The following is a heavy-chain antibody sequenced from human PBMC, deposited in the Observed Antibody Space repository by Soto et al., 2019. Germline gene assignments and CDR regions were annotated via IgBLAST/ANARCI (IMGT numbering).Heavy chain of an antibody. CDR1: GFSLETSGIG. D-gene: IGHD3-22*01. V-gene: IGHV2-5*02. CDR2: IYWDDDK. CDR3: AHSIYHYDNSGCYNYWYFDL. Sequence: QITLKESGPTLVKPTQTLTLTCTFSGFSLETSGIGMTWIRQPPGKALEWLALIYWDDDKRYSPSLKNRLTITKDTAKKQVVIKLTKVDTVDTATYYCAHSIYHYDNSGCYNYWYFDLWGRGTLVTVSS. J-gene: IGHJ2*01.